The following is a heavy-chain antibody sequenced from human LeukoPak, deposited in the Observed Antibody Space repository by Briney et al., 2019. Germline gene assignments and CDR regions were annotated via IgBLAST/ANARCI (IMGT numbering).Heavy chain of an antibody. J-gene: IGHJ4*02. D-gene: IGHD4-23*01. V-gene: IGHV4-59*12. CDR2: IYYSGST. CDR1: GGSISSYY. Sequence: SETLSLTCTVSGGSISSYYWGWIRQPPGKGLEWIGYIYYSGSTNYNPSLKSRVTISVDTSKNQFSLKLSSVTAADTAVYYCARGWKDYGGFDYWGRGTLVTVSS. CDR3: ARGWKDYGGFDY.